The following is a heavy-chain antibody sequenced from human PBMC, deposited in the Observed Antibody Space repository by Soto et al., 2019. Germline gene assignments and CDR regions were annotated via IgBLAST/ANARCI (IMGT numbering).Heavy chain of an antibody. Sequence: QVQLQQWGAGLLKPSETLSLTCAVYGGSFSGYYWSWIRQPPGKGLEWIGEINHSGSTNYNPSLKSRVTISVDTSKNQFSLKLSSVTAADTAVYYCAREGGITMVRGVINYDYWGQGTLVTVSS. V-gene: IGHV4-34*01. J-gene: IGHJ4*02. CDR3: AREGGITMVRGVINYDY. CDR2: INHSGST. D-gene: IGHD3-10*01. CDR1: GGSFSGYY.